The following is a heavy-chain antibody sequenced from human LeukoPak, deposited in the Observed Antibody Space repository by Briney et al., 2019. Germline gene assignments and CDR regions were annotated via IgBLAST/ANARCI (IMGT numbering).Heavy chain of an antibody. Sequence: SETLSLTCTVSGGSISSSNYYWGRIRQPPGKGLEWIGSIYYSGSTYYNPSLKSRVTISVDTSKNQFSLKLSSVTAADTAVYYCAREVLRSGWYGGAFDLWGQGTLVTVST. V-gene: IGHV4-39*02. J-gene: IGHJ5*02. CDR1: GGSISSSNYY. CDR3: AREVLRSGWYGGAFDL. CDR2: IYYSGST. D-gene: IGHD6-19*01.